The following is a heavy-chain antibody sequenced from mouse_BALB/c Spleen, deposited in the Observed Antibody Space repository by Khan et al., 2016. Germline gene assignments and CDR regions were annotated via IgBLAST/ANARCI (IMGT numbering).Heavy chain of an antibody. Sequence: QVQLQQSGPGLVAPSQSLSITCTVSGFSLTNSGVHWVRQPPRKGLDWLGVIWAGGSTDYNSALMSRLSITRDTTQNQVFLKMNSLQTDDTAMYYCARDDQDFDACFASWGQGTLVTVSA. V-gene: IGHV2-9*02. CDR2: IWAGGST. CDR1: GFSLTNSG. J-gene: IGHJ3*01. CDR3: ARDDQDFDACFAS.